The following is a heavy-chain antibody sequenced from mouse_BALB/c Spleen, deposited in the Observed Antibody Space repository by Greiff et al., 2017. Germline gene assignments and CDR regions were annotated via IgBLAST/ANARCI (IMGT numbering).Heavy chain of an antibody. D-gene: IGHD2-1*01. CDR2: IRNKANGYTT. CDR1: GFTFTDYY. J-gene: IGHJ3*01. Sequence: EVKLMESGGGLVQPGGSLRLSCATSGFTFTDYYMSWVRQPPGKALEWLGFIRNKANGYTTEYSASVKGRFTISRDNSQSILYLQINTLRAEDSATYYCARGYGNYGFAYWGQGTLVTVSA. CDR3: ARGYGNYGFAY. V-gene: IGHV7-3*02.